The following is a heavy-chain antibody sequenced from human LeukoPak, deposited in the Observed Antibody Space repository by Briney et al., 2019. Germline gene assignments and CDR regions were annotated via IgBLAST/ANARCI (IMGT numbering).Heavy chain of an antibody. D-gene: IGHD3-9*01. V-gene: IGHV1-18*01. J-gene: IGHJ6*03. CDR3: AKDGIRYFDWLKDYYYYYMDV. CDR2: ISAYNGNT. Sequence: ASVKVCCKASGYTFTSYGISWVRQAPGQGLEWMGWISAYNGNTNYAQKLQGRVTMTTDTSTSTAYMELRSLRSDDTAVYYCAKDGIRYFDWLKDYYYYYMDVWGKGTTVTVSS. CDR1: GYTFTSYG.